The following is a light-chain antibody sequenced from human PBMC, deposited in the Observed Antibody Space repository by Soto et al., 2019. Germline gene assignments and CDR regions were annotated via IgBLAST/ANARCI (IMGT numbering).Light chain of an antibody. CDR2: AAS. J-gene: IGKJ4*01. V-gene: IGKV1-27*01. CDR3: QKYNSAPLT. CDR1: QGISTY. Sequence: DIQMTQSPSSLSASVGGRVTITCRASQGISTYLAWYQQKPGKVPKLLIYAASTLQSGVPSRFSGSASGTEFTLTISSLQPEDVATYYCQKYNSAPLTFGGGTKVEIK.